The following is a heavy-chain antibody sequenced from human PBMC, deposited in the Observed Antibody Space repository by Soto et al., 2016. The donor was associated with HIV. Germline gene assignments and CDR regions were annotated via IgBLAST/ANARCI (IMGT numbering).Heavy chain of an antibody. Sequence: EVQLVESGGGLVQPGGSLRLSCAASGFTFSSYSMNWVRQAPGKGLEWVSYISSSSSTIYYADSVKGRFTISRDNAKNSLYLQMNSLRAEDTAVYYCARAENPYSSSWYGDYFDYWGQGTLVTVSS. D-gene: IGHD6-13*01. CDR1: GFTFSSYS. CDR2: ISSSSSTI. V-gene: IGHV3-48*01. CDR3: ARAENPYSSSWYGDYFDY. J-gene: IGHJ4*02.